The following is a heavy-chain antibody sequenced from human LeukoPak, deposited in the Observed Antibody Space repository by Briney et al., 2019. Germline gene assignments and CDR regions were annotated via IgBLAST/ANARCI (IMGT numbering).Heavy chain of an antibody. Sequence: SETLSLTCAVYGGSFSGYYWSWIRQPPGKGLEWIGEINHSGSTNYNPPLKSRVTISVDTSKNQFSLKLSSVTAADTAVYYCARVLGYCTNGVCRGAWFDPWGQGTLVTVSS. D-gene: IGHD2-8*01. CDR3: ARVLGYCTNGVCRGAWFDP. CDR2: INHSGST. J-gene: IGHJ5*02. V-gene: IGHV4-34*01. CDR1: GGSFSGYY.